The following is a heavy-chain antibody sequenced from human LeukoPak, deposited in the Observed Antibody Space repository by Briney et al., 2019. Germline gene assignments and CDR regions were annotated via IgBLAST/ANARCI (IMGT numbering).Heavy chain of an antibody. J-gene: IGHJ3*02. D-gene: IGHD3-16*01. CDR3: VRGESGIQENSFDI. V-gene: IGHV3-30*14. CDR1: GFTFSNYA. Sequence: GGSLRLSCAASGFTFSNYAIHWVRQAPGKGLEWVTVISYDGSNKYYADSVKGRFTISRDTSKNTLYLQINSLRVEDTAVYSCVRGESGIQENSFDIWGQGTLVTVSS. CDR2: ISYDGSNK.